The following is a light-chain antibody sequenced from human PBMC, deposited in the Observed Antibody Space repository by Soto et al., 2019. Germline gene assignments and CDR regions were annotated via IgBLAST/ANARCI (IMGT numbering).Light chain of an antibody. CDR2: AAS. V-gene: IGKV1-16*02. CDR1: QSISSN. CDR3: QHYNSYSEA. Sequence: DIQMTQCPSSLSASVGERVAISCRASQSISSNLNWYQQKPGKAPKLLIYAASNLQSGVPSKFSGSGSGTEFTLTISSLQPDDFATYYCQHYNSYSEAFGQGTKVDIK. J-gene: IGKJ1*01.